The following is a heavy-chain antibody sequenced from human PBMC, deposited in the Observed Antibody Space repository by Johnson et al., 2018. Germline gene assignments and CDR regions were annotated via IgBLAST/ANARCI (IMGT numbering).Heavy chain of an antibody. CDR1: GFTFSTYW. CDR2: IKEDGSGE. J-gene: IGHJ3*01. Sequence: VQLVQSGGKLVQPGGSLRLSCAASGFTFSTYWMTWVRQAPGKGLEWVANIKEDGSGEFYVESVKGRFTISSEIAKNSFYLQMNSLRAGDTAVYYCAREQRWGHEAFDLWGQGTMVTVSS. CDR3: AREQRWGHEAFDL. V-gene: IGHV3-7*01. D-gene: IGHD7-27*01.